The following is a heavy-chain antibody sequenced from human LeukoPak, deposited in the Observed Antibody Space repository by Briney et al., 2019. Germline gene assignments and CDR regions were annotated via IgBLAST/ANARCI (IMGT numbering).Heavy chain of an antibody. CDR2: MNQGGGA. CDR1: GASLSGFF. CDR3: ARGSLVGWFDP. V-gene: IGHV4-34*01. D-gene: IGHD6-6*01. Sequence: SETLSLTCAVDGASLSGFFWNWVRQSPGKGLEWIGEMNQGGGANFNPSLESRVIIAVDTSKNQFTLKVNSVTEADTAVYYCARGSLVGWFDPWGQGTLVTVSS. J-gene: IGHJ5*02.